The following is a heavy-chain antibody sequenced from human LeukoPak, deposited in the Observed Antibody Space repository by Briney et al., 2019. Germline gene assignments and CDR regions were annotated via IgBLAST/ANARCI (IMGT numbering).Heavy chain of an antibody. CDR3: ARVYGDSDYCYYGMDV. CDR2: INHSGST. CDR1: GGSFSGYY. J-gene: IGHJ6*02. V-gene: IGHV4-34*01. Sequence: PSETLSLTCAVYGGSFSGYYWSWIRQPPGQGLEWIGEINHSGSTNYNPSLKSRVTISVDTSKNQFSLKLSSVTAADTAVYYCARVYGDSDYCYYGMDVWGQGTTVTVSS. D-gene: IGHD4-17*01.